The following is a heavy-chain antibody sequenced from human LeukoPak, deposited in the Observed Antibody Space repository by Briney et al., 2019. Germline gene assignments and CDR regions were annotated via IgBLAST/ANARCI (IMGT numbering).Heavy chain of an antibody. CDR1: GGSITSSSYY. V-gene: IGHV4-39*07. J-gene: IGHJ4*02. CDR2: IYYGGST. CDR3: ASLPTVYSRGYLAL. D-gene: IGHD3-22*01. Sequence: SETLSLTCTVSGGSITSSSYYWGWIRQPPGKGLEWIGSIYYGGSTYYNPSLKSRVTILVDVDTSKNQFSLKLSSVTAADTAVYYCASLPTVYSRGYLALWGQGTLVTVSS.